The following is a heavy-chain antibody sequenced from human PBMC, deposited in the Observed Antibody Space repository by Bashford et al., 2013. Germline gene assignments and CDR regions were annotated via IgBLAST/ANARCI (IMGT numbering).Heavy chain of an antibody. D-gene: IGHD2-2*02. Sequence: ASVKVSCQASGYTFKSYGISWVRQAPGQGLEWVGWISTYNGITDYAQMFQGRVTMTTDTSTNTAYMELRGLKFDDTAVYYCAKGSQCTSSDCYTGKFDYWGQGTLVTVSS. J-gene: IGHJ4*02. CDR3: AKGSQCTSSDCYTGKFDY. V-gene: IGHV1-18*01. CDR1: GYTFKSYG. CDR2: ISTYNGIT.